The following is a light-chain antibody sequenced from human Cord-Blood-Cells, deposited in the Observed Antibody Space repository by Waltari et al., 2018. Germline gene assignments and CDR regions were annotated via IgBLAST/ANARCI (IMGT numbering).Light chain of an antibody. CDR1: SSDVGSYNL. Sequence: QSALTQPASVSGSPGQSITISCTGTSSDVGSYNLVSWYQQNPGKAPKLMIYEGSKRPSGVSNRVSGSKSVNTASLTISGLQAEDEADYYCCSYAGSVVFGGGTKLTVL. CDR3: CSYAGSVV. J-gene: IGLJ2*01. CDR2: EGS. V-gene: IGLV2-23*01.